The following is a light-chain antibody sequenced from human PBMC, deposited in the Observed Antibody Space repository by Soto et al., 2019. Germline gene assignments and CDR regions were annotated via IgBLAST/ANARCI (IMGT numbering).Light chain of an antibody. J-gene: IGLJ3*02. CDR3: EVWDDSLNGRV. CDR1: YSNIGTND. V-gene: IGLV1-44*01. CDR2: RNK. Sequence: QSVLTQPPSASGTPGQRVTISCSGSYSNIGTNDVNWYQQLPGSAPKLLVYRNKQRPSGVPDRFSGSRSGNSASLAIRGLQSEDEADYYCEVWDDSLNGRVFGGGTKATVL.